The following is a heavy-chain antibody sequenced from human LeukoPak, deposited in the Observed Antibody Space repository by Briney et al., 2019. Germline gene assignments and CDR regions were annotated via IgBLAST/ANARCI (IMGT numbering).Heavy chain of an antibody. CDR3: SRGSGWLSVY. V-gene: IGHV3-49*03. CDR2: ISGGTT. Sequence: SGGSLRLSCTASGFTFGDYLMSWFRQAPGKGLEWIGFISGGTTEYAASVKGRFTISRDDSTSIAYLQMNSLPTEDTAVYYCSRGSGWLSVYWGQGTLVTVSS. CDR1: GFTFGDYL. D-gene: IGHD6-19*01. J-gene: IGHJ4*02.